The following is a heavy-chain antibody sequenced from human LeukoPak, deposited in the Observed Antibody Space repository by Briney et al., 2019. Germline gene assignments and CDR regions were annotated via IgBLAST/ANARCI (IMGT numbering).Heavy chain of an antibody. CDR3: ARDSSRYGMDV. CDR2: IDNDGSST. D-gene: IGHD6-13*01. V-gene: IGHV3-74*01. J-gene: IGHJ6*02. Sequence: AGGPLRLSCAASGFSFNDHWMHWVRQAPGKGLEWVSRIDNDGSSTRYADSVTGRFTISRDIAKNTLYLQMNSLRADDTSVYYCARDSSRYGMDVWGQGTTVTVSS. CDR1: GFSFNDHW.